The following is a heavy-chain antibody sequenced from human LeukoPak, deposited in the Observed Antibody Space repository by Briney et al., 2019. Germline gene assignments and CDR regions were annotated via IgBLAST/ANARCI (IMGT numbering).Heavy chain of an antibody. CDR1: GYNLNTYH. J-gene: IGHJ4*02. D-gene: IGHD3-16*01. CDR2: ITSTGTTT. CDR3: ATEYVRTHYFDW. V-gene: IGHV1-46*02. Sequence: ASVKVSCKASGYNLNTYHMHWVRQAPGQGLEWMGIITSTGTTTICAQKFQGRVTMTRDTSTSTVYMDLSSLRSDDTVVYYCATEYVRTHYFDWWGQGTLVTVSS.